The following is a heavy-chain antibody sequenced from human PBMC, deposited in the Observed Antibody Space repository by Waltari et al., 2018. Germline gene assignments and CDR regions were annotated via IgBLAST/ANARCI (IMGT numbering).Heavy chain of an antibody. D-gene: IGHD3-9*01. CDR2: ISYDGSNK. CDR1: GFTFSSYA. V-gene: IGHV3-30-3*01. CDR3: ARVKTGYDAFDI. Sequence: QVQLVESGGGVVQPGRSLRFSCAASGFTFSSYAMHWVRQAPGKGLEWVAVISYDGSNKYYADSVKGRFTISRDNSKNTLYLQMNSLRAEDTAVYYCARVKTGYDAFDIWGQGTMVTVSS. J-gene: IGHJ3*02.